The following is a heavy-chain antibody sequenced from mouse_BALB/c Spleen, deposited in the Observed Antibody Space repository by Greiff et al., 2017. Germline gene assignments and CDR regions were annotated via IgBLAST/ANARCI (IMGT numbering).Heavy chain of an antibody. CDR3: ARSYHGSSHWYFDV. D-gene: IGHD1-1*02. J-gene: IGHJ1*01. CDR1: GYAFSSSW. CDR2: IYPGDGDT. Sequence: VQLQQSGPELVKPGASVKISCKASGYAFSSSWMNWVKQRPGQGLEWIGRIYPGDGDTNYNGKFKGKATLTADKSSSTSYMQLSSLTSVDSAVYVCARSYHGSSHWYFDVWGAGTTVTVSS. V-gene: IGHV1-82*01.